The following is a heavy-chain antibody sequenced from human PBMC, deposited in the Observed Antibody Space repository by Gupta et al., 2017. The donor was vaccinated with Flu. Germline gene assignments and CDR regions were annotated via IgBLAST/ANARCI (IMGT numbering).Heavy chain of an antibody. Sequence: QEQLVESGGVLVKPGESLRLSCAASGFTFSAYYMSWVAQAPGKGLEWVAYISTYSSYTNYSASLKGRVTISRDNAKNSLYLQINGLRAEDSAVYYCVRDKMLTEPGRMYWYFDLWGRGTLVTVSS. CDR1: GFTFSAYY. CDR2: ISTYSSYT. D-gene: IGHD2-8*02. J-gene: IGHJ2*01. V-gene: IGHV3-11*05. CDR3: VRDKMLTEPGRMYWYFDL.